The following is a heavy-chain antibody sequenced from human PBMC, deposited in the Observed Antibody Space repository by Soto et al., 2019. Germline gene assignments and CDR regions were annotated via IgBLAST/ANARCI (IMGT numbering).Heavy chain of an antibody. CDR1: GGSISSSSYY. Sequence: QLQLQESGPGLVKPSETLSLTCTVSGGSISSSSYYWGWIRQPPGKGLEWIGSIYYSGSTYYNLSLKSRVTITVDTSKNQFSLKLSSVTAADTAGYYCASPAPSRCWYSGGWLYLGQGILVVVSS. V-gene: IGHV4-39*01. CDR3: ASPAPSRCWYSGGWLY. J-gene: IGHJ4*02. D-gene: IGHD6-13*01. CDR2: IYYSGST.